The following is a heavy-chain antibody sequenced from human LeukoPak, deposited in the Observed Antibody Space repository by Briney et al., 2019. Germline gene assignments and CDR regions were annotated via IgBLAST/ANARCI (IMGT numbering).Heavy chain of an antibody. V-gene: IGHV3-33*06. Sequence: PGGSLRLSCAASGFTFSTFGMHWVRRAPGKGLEWVAAIWSTGNDKFYADSVKGRFTISRDNSKNTLYLQMNSLRAEDTAVYYCAKQQNAFDVWGQGTMVTVSS. CDR2: IWSTGNDK. CDR1: GFTFSTFG. J-gene: IGHJ3*01. CDR3: AKQQNAFDV. D-gene: IGHD6-13*01.